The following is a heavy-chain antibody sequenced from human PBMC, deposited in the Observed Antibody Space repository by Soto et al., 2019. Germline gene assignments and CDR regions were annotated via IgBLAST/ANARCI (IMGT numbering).Heavy chain of an antibody. CDR3: ARDKNEDGDYEYYYYYMDV. CDR1: GFTFSSYW. CDR2: IKQDGSEK. J-gene: IGHJ6*03. V-gene: IGHV3-7*01. D-gene: IGHD4-17*01. Sequence: GGSLRLSCAASGFTFSSYWMSWVRQAPGKGLEWVANIKQDGSEKYYVDSVKGRFTISRDNAKNSLYLQMNSLRAEDTAVYYCARDKNEDGDYEYYYYYMDVWGKGNTVTFSS.